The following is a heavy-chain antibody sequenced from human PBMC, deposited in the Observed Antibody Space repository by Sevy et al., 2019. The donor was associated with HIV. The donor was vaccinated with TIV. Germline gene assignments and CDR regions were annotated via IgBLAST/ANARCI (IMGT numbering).Heavy chain of an antibody. CDR1: GGAISSSSYC. CDR2: MHYSGST. V-gene: IGHV4-39*01. Sequence: SETLSLTCTVSGGAISSSSYCWGWIRQPPGKGLEWIGSMHYSGSTYYNPSLKSRVTMSVDSSKKQFSLKLSSVTAADSAVYYCASQWDTTGYYYAWGQGTLVTVSS. J-gene: IGHJ5*02. CDR3: ASQWDTTGYYYA. D-gene: IGHD3-22*01.